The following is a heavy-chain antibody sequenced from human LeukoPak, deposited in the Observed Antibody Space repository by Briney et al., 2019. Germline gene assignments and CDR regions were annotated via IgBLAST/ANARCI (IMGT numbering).Heavy chain of an antibody. CDR2: ISGSGGST. V-gene: IGHV3-23*01. CDR1: GFSSSNYA. CDR3: AKCTTRNSHYPIDS. Sequence: HPGGSLRLSCAASGFSSSNYAMSWVRQAPGKGLEWVSGISGSGGSTYYADSVKGRFTISRDNSKNTLYLQMNSLRAEDTAVYYCAKCTTRNSHYPIDSWGQGTLVTVSS. J-gene: IGHJ5*01. D-gene: IGHD4-17*01.